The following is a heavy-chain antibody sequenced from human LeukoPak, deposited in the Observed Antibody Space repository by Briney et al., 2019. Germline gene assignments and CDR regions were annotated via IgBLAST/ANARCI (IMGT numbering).Heavy chain of an antibody. D-gene: IGHD3-22*01. J-gene: IGHJ3*01. CDR3: ARDRGYYYDSSGYYHF. CDR2: IIPIFGTA. V-gene: IGHV1-69*01. CDR1: GGTFSSYA. Sequence: GASVKVSCKASGGTFSSYAISWVRQAPGQGLEWMGGIIPIFGTANYAQKFQGRVTITADESTSTAYMELSSLRSEDTAVYYCARDRGYYYDSSGYYHFWGQGTMVTVSS.